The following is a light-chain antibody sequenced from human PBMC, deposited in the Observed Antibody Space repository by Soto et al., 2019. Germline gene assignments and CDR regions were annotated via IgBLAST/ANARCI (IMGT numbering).Light chain of an antibody. CDR3: QQYGSSPYT. V-gene: IGKV3-20*01. Sequence: EIVLTQSPGTLSLSPGGRATLSCRASQSFSSSYLAWYQQKPGQAPRLLIYGASSRATGIPDRFSGSGSGTDFTLTISRMEPEDFAVYYCQQYGSSPYTFGQGTNLEIK. CDR1: QSFSSSY. CDR2: GAS. J-gene: IGKJ2*01.